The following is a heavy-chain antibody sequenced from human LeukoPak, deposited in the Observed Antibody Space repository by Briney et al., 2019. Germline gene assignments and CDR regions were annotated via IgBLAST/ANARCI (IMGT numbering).Heavy chain of an antibody. V-gene: IGHV3-11*01. Sequence: TGASLRLSCAASGFTFSDYYMSWIRQAPGKGLEWVSYISSSGSTIYYADSVKGRFTISRDNAKNSLYLQMNSLRAEDTAVYYCANLGANYYFDYWAQGTLVTVSS. CDR3: ANLGANYYFDY. CDR1: GFTFSDYY. D-gene: IGHD4/OR15-4a*01. CDR2: ISSSGSTI. J-gene: IGHJ4*02.